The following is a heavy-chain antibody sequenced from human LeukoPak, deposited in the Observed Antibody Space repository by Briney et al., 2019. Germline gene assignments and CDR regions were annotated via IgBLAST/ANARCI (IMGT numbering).Heavy chain of an antibody. CDR3: ARMWSYDFDI. V-gene: IGHV3-48*01. J-gene: IGHJ3*02. CDR2: INVDSTTI. CDR1: GFALSNYR. D-gene: IGHD2-21*01. Sequence: GGSLRLSCGASGFALSNYRMHWVRQAPGKGLEWVSFINVDSTTIYYADSVRGRFTISRDNAKNPLYLQMDSLRAEDTAVYYCARMWSYDFDIWGQGTMVTVSS.